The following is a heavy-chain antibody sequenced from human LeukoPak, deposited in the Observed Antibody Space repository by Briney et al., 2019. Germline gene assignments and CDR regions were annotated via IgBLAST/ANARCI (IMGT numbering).Heavy chain of an antibody. D-gene: IGHD5-18*01. V-gene: IGHV1-24*01. J-gene: IGHJ4*02. CDR3: ATRTHTAMVPGYYFDY. CDR1: GYTLTELS. CDR2: FDPEDGET. Sequence: ASVKVSCKVSGYTLTELSMHWVRQAPGKGLEWMGGFDPEDGETIYAQKFQGRVTMTEDTSTDTAYMELSSLRSEDTAVYYCATRTHTAMVPGYYFDYWGQGTLVTASS.